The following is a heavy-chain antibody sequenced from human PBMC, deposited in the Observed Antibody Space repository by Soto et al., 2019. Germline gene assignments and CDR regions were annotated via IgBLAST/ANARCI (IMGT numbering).Heavy chain of an antibody. CDR3: VRGTGTLSY. CDR2: ISSDNGNT. V-gene: IGHV1-18*01. CDR1: GYSFTIYG. D-gene: IGHD1-1*01. J-gene: IGHJ4*02. Sequence: QVLLVQSGAEVKEPGASVKVSCDASGYSFTIYGFNWVRQAPGQGLEWMGWISSDNGNTHYAQNVQGRVTMTRDTSTRTAYMELRSLTSDDTAVYYCVRGTGTLSYWGQGTLVTVSS.